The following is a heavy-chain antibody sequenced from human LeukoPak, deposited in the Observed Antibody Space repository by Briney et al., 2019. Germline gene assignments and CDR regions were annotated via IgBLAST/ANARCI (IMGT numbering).Heavy chain of an antibody. D-gene: IGHD5-24*01. J-gene: IGHJ4*02. V-gene: IGHV4-39*01. CDR1: GGSISSYY. CDR3: ARQGDGYIIFDY. CDR2: IYYSGST. Sequence: SETLSLTCTVSGGSISSYYWGWIRQPPGKGLEWIGSIYYSGSTYYNPSLKSRVTISVDTSKNQFSLKLSSVTAADTAVYYCARQGDGYIIFDYWGQGTLVTVSS.